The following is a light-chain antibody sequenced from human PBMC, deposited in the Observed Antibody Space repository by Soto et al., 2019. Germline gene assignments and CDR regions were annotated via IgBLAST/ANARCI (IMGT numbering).Light chain of an antibody. CDR2: AVS. CDR1: QGIGSY. V-gene: IGKV1-9*01. J-gene: IGKJ4*01. CDR3: QHHLNGFPHT. Sequence: DIQCTKCPSLLSASLADRVSITCRASQGIGSYLAWYQQKPGKAPNLLIYAVSTLQSGVPSRFSGSGSGTDFTLTISMLHHDFVTTYCQHHLNGFPHTFGGGTKVDIK.